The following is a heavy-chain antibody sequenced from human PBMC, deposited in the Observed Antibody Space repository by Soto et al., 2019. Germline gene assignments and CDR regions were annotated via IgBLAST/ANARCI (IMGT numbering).Heavy chain of an antibody. CDR1: GFTFSSYA. D-gene: IGHD2-15*01. V-gene: IGHV3-23*01. Sequence: EVQLLESGGGLVQPGGSLRLSCAASGFTFSSYAMSWVRQAPGKGLEWVSAISGSGGSTYYADSVKGRFTISRDNSKNTLYLQMNSLRAEDTAVYYCAKDSGYCSGGSCYSLVGYFQHWGQGTLVTVSS. J-gene: IGHJ1*01. CDR3: AKDSGYCSGGSCYSLVGYFQH. CDR2: ISGSGGST.